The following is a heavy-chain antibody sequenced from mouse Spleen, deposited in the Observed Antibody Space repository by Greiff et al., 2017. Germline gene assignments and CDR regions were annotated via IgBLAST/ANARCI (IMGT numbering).Heavy chain of an antibody. CDR1: GFTFSSYT. Sequence: EVKLVESGGGLVKPGGSLKISCAASGFTFSSYTMSWVRQTPAKRLEWVGTISSGGGNTYYPDSVKGRFTISRDNARNTLYLQMSSLRSEDTAMYYCARHEDISPRMDYWGQGTSVTVSS. CDR3: ARHEDISPRMDY. V-gene: IGHV5-9*04. CDR2: ISSGGGNT. J-gene: IGHJ4*01.